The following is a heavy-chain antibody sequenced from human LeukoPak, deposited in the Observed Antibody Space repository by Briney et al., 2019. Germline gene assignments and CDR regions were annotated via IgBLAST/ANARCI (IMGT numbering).Heavy chain of an antibody. CDR3: ARGTRGRYWIDY. D-gene: IGHD2-8*02. CDR1: GFTFSSHW. V-gene: IGHV3-7*01. CDR2: IKQDGSHK. Sequence: GGSLRLSCAASGFTFSSHWMSWVRQAPGKGLEWVANIKQDGSHKYYVDSVKGRFTISRDNDQNSLYLQINSQRAEDTAVYYCARGTRGRYWIDYWGQGALVNVSS. J-gene: IGHJ4*02.